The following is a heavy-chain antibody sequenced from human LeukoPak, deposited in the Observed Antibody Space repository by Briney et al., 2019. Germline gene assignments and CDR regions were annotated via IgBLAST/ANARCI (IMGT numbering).Heavy chain of an antibody. CDR3: ARSMGYYYYYGMDV. CDR1: GGTFSSYA. V-gene: IGHV1-69*01. D-gene: IGHD2/OR15-2a*01. J-gene: IGHJ6*02. Sequence: EASVKVSRKASGGTFSSYAISWVRQAPGQGLEWMGGIIPIFGTANYAQKFQGRVTITADESTSTAYMELSSLRSEDTAVYYCARSMGYYYYYGMDVWGQGTTVTVSS. CDR2: IIPIFGTA.